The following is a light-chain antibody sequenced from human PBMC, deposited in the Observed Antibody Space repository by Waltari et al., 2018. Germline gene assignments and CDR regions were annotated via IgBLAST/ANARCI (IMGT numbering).Light chain of an antibody. V-gene: IGKV1-9*01. CDR3: HQYYTTPFT. CDR2: DVS. J-gene: IGKJ3*01. CDR1: QGISRH. Sequence: DFQLTQSPSFLSASVGDRVTITCRASQGISRHLAWYQQKPGEAPKLLIYDVSTLQSGVPSRFSGSGFGTEFTLTISSLQPEDVAIYYCHQYYTTPFTFGPGTTVDIK.